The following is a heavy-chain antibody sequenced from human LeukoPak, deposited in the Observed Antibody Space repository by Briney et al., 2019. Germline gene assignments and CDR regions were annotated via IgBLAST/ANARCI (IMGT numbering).Heavy chain of an antibody. D-gene: IGHD3-3*01. J-gene: IGHJ5*02. CDR2: IIPIFGTA. V-gene: IGHV1-69*05. CDR1: GGTFSSYA. Sequence: GASVKVSCKASGGTFSSYAISWVRQAPGQGLEWMGGIIPIFGTANYAQKFQGRVTITTGESTSTAYMELSSLRSEDTAVYYCARTSEEYYDFWSGYYPWFDPWGQGTLVTVSS. CDR3: ARTSEEYYDFWSGYYPWFDP.